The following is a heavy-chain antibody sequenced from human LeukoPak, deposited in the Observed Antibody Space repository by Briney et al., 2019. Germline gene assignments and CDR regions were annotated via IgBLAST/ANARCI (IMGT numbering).Heavy chain of an antibody. Sequence: GGSLRLSCAASGFTFISYWMSWVRQAPGKGLEWVANRKQDGSEKYYVDSVKGRFTISRDNAKNSLYLQMNSLRAEDTAVYYCARGGIAVSSYYYDSRGYYSPHFDYWGQGTLVTVSS. CDR3: ARGGIAVSSYYYDSRGYYSPHFDY. D-gene: IGHD3-22*01. J-gene: IGHJ4*02. CDR1: GFTFISYW. CDR2: RKQDGSEK. V-gene: IGHV3-7*01.